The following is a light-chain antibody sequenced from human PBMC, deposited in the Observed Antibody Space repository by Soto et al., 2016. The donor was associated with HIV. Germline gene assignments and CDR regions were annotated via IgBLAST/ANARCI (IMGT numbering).Light chain of an antibody. CDR2: QDT. J-gene: IGLJ2*01. CDR3: QAWDSSTVV. V-gene: IGLV3-1*01. CDR1: KLGDKF. Sequence: SYELTQPPSVSVSPGQTASITCSGDKLGDKFACWYLQKPGQSPLLVIYQDTKRPSGIPERLSGSNSGNTATLTISGTQAMDEADYYCQAWDSSTVVFGGGTKLTVL.